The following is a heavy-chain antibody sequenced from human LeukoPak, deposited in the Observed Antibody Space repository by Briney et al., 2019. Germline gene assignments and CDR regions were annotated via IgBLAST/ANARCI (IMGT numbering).Heavy chain of an antibody. CDR3: ATYRQVLLPFES. CDR2: ISGTGDST. CDR1: GFTFSNYD. D-gene: IGHD2-8*02. J-gene: IGHJ4*02. Sequence: GGSLRLSCAASGFTFSNYDMSWVRQAPGKGLEWVSAISGTGDSTYYADSVTGRFSISRDNSKNTLYVQMNSLRAENTAIYYCATYRQVLLPFESWGQGTLVTVSS. V-gene: IGHV3-23*01.